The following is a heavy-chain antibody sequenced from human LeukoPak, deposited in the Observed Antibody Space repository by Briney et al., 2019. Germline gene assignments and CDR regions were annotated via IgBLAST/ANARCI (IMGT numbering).Heavy chain of an antibody. V-gene: IGHV4-34*01. D-gene: IGHD6-13*01. CDR2: INHSGST. J-gene: IGHJ4*02. CDR1: GGSFSGYY. Sequence: PSETLSLTCAVYGGSFSGYYWSWIRQPPRKGLEWIGEINHSGSTNYNPSLKSRVTISVDTSKNQFSLKLSSVTAADTAVYYCARGLGYSSSKRLDYWGQGTPVTVSS. CDR3: ARGLGYSSSKRLDY.